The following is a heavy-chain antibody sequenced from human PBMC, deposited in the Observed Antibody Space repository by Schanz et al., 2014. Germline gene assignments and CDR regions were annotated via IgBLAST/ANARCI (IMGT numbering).Heavy chain of an antibody. CDR3: GRRGRQQVAPQDYHYGMDV. CDR2: IRGSGGGT. J-gene: IGHJ6*02. V-gene: IGHV3-23*04. D-gene: IGHD6-13*01. CDR1: GFTFSSYL. Sequence: VQLVESGGGVVQPGRSLTLSCAASGFTFSSYLMSWVRQAPGKGLEWVSSIRGSGGGTDYADSVKGRFTVSRDNSRNILYLEMNSLRPEDTAVYYCGRRGRQQVAPQDYHYGMDVWGQGTTVSVSS.